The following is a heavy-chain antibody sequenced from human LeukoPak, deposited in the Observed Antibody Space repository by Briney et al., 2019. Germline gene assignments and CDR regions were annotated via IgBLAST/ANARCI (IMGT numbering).Heavy chain of an antibody. Sequence: ASVKVSCKASGYTFTSYYMHWVRQAPGQGLEWMGIINPSGGSTSYAQKFQGRVTMTRDTSTSTVYMELSGLRSEDTAVYYCARDLGDYGDYSYAFDIWGQGTMVTVSS. CDR2: INPSGGST. V-gene: IGHV1-46*01. D-gene: IGHD4-17*01. J-gene: IGHJ3*02. CDR1: GYTFTSYY. CDR3: ARDLGDYGDYSYAFDI.